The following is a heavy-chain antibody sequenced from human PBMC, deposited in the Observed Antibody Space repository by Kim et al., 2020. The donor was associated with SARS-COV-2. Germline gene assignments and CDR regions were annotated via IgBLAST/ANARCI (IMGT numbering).Heavy chain of an antibody. Sequence: SQTLSLTCAISGDSVSSNSAAWNWIRQSPSRGLEWLGRTYYRSKWYNDYAVSVKSRITINPDTSKNQFSLQLNSVTPEDTAVYYCARDRVRGSEVAPNGWFDPWGQGTLVTVSS. D-gene: IGHD3-10*01. CDR2: TYYRSKWYN. CDR3: ARDRVRGSEVAPNGWFDP. V-gene: IGHV6-1*01. CDR1: GDSVSSNSAA. J-gene: IGHJ5*02.